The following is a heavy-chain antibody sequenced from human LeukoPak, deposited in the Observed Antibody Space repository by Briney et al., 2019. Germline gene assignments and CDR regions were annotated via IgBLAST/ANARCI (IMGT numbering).Heavy chain of an antibody. D-gene: IGHD2-21*02. CDR2: MYYSGST. CDR1: GGSISSYY. Sequence: SETLSLTCIVSGGSISSYYWSWIRQPPGKGLEWIGYMYYSGSTNYNPSLKSRVTISVDMSKNQFSLKVSSVTAADTAVYYCARRVTSNWFDPWGQGTLVTVSS. J-gene: IGHJ5*02. V-gene: IGHV4-59*08. CDR3: ARRVTSNWFDP.